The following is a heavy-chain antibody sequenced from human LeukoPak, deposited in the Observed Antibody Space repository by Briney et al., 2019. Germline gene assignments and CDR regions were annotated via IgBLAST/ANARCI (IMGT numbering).Heavy chain of an antibody. J-gene: IGHJ3*02. V-gene: IGHV3-53*01. CDR1: GFTVSSNL. Sequence: GGSLRLSCAASGFTVSSNLMSWVRQAPGKGLEWVSLIYSGGGTYYADSVKGRFTISRDNPKNTLYLQMSRLRAEDTAVYYCATSYSSGWYGTFDIWGQGTMVTVSS. D-gene: IGHD6-19*01. CDR2: IYSGGGT. CDR3: ATSYSSGWYGTFDI.